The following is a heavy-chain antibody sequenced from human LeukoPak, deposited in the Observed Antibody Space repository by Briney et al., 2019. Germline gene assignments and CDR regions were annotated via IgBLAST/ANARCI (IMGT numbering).Heavy chain of an antibody. CDR2: INHSGST. CDR3: ELYSGYDLDY. J-gene: IGHJ4*02. V-gene: IGHV4-34*01. CDR1: GGSFSGYY. D-gene: IGHD5-12*01. Sequence: SXTLSLTCAVYGGSFSGYYWSWIRQPPGKGLEWIGEINHSGSTNYNPSLKSRVTISVDTSKNQFSLKLSSVTAADTAVYYCELYSGYDLDYWGQGTLVTVSS.